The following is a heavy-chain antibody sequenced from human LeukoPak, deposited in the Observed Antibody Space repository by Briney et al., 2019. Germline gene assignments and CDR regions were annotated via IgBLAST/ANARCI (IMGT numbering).Heavy chain of an antibody. V-gene: IGHV4-4*02. CDR3: ASTTTYYYDSSGYYLGY. CDR1: GGSISSSNW. CDR2: IYHSGST. J-gene: IGHJ4*02. Sequence: PSGTLSLTCAVSGGSISSSNWWSWVRQPPGKGLEWIGEIYHSGSTNYNPSLKSRVTISVDKSKNQFSLKLSSVTAADTAVYYCASTTTYYYDSSGYYLGYWGQGTLVTVSS. D-gene: IGHD3-22*01.